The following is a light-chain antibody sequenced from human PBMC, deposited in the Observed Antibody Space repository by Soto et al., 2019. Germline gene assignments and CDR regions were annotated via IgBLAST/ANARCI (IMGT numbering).Light chain of an antibody. CDR2: EVS. J-gene: IGLJ3*02. CDR1: SSDVGSYNL. V-gene: IGLV2-23*02. CDR3: CSYAGSSTLE. Sequence: QSALTQPASVSASPGQSITISCTGTSSDVGSYNLVSWYQQHPGKAPKLMIYEVSKRPSGVSNRFSGSKSGNTASLTIFGLQAEDEADYYCCSYAGSSTLEFSGGTKVTVL.